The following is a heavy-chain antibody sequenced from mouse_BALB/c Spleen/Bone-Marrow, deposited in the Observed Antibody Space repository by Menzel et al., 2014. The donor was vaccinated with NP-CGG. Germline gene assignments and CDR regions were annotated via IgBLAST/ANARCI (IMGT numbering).Heavy chain of an antibody. V-gene: IGHV1S56*01. J-gene: IGHJ4*01. D-gene: IGHD1-1*01. CDR3: AGWGTAVVDAMDY. CDR1: GYTFTSYY. Sequence: QVQLKQSGPELVKPGASVRISCKASGYTFTSYYIHWVKQRPGQGLEWIGWIYPGNVNAKYNEKFKGKATLTADKSSSTAYMQLSSLTSEDSAVYFCAGWGTAVVDAMDYWGQGTSVTVSS. CDR2: IYPGNVNA.